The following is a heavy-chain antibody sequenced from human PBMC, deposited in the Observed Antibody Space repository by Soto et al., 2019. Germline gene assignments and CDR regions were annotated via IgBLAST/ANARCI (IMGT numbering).Heavy chain of an antibody. CDR3: ARQESSSWYNWFDP. V-gene: IGHV4-59*01. D-gene: IGHD6-13*01. Sequence: SETLSLTCTVSGGSISSYYWSWIRQPPGKGLEWIGYIYYSGSTNYNPSLKSRVTISVDTSKNQFSLKLSSVTAADTAVYYCARQESSSWYNWFDPWGQGTLVTVS. J-gene: IGHJ5*02. CDR2: IYYSGST. CDR1: GGSISSYY.